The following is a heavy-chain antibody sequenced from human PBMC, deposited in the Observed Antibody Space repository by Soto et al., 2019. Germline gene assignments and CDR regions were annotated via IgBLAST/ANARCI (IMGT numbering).Heavy chain of an antibody. Sequence: GSRRLSCAASGFAFNSHTMNWVRQAPGQGLEWVSSISSRSTYIFYADSVKGRFTVSRDNAKNSLYLQMDSLRVEDTAFYYCARPPDTDEVVTGHPPLTNYFDPWGQRTLVTVSS. J-gene: IGHJ5*02. CDR2: ISSRSTYI. D-gene: IGHD2-8*02. CDR1: GFAFNSHT. V-gene: IGHV3-21*01. CDR3: ARPPDTDEVVTGHPPLTNYFDP.